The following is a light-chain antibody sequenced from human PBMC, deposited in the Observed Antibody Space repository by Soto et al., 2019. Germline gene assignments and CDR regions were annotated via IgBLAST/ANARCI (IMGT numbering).Light chain of an antibody. CDR2: DAS. V-gene: IGKV3-11*01. J-gene: IGKJ5*01. CDR1: QSVSSY. Sequence: EIVLTQSPATLSLSPGERATLSCRASQSVSSYLAWYQQKPGQAPRLLIYDASNRATGIPARFSGSGSGTAFTLTISSLEPEDFAFYYCQQRSNWPPTFRQGTRLEI. CDR3: QQRSNWPPT.